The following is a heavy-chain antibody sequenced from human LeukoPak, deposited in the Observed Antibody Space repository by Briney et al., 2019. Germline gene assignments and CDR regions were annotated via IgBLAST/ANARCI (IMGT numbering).Heavy chain of an antibody. CDR1: GFIFSSYA. D-gene: IGHD3-3*01. V-gene: IGHV3-23*01. CDR2: ISGTNDNT. J-gene: IGHJ5*02. Sequence: GGSLRLSCAASGFIFSSYAMSWVRQAPGKGLEWVSTISGTNDNTYYADSVKDRFTISRDNSKNTLSLQMNSLRAEDTAVYYCARSDWFDPWGQGTLVTVSS. CDR3: ARSDWFDP.